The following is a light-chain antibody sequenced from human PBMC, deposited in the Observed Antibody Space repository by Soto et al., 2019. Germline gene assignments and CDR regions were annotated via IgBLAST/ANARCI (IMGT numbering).Light chain of an antibody. CDR3: QQSYSAPYT. V-gene: IGKV1-39*01. CDR1: QSIRSY. J-gene: IGKJ2*01. Sequence: IQMTQSPSSLSASVGDRVTITCRASQSIRSYLNWYQQKPGKAPKVLIYTAYTLQSGVPSRFSGSGSGTDFTLTISSLQPEDFATYYCQQSYSAPYTFGQGTNLEIK. CDR2: TAY.